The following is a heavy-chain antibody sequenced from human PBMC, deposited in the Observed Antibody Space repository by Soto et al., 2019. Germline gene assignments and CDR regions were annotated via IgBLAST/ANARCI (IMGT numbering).Heavy chain of an antibody. D-gene: IGHD3-10*01. V-gene: IGHV4-61*01. Sequence: QVQLQESGPGLVKPSETLSLTCTVSGGSVSSGSYYWGWIRQPPGKGLEWIGYIYYSGSTNYNPSLKSRVTISVDTSKYQFSLKLSSVTAADAAVYYCAIERTMVRGVIDPWCQGTLVTVSS. CDR1: GGSVSSGSYY. CDR3: AIERTMVRGVIDP. J-gene: IGHJ5*02. CDR2: IYYSGST.